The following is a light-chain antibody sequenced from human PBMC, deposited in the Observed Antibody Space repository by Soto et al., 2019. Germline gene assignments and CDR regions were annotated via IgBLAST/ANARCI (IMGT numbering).Light chain of an antibody. CDR2: AAS. CDR3: QQYNNWPRT. Sequence: ETVMTQSPATLSVSPGERATLSCRASQSVSNNLAWYQQKAGQAPRLLIYAASTRATGIPARFSGSGSGTEFTLTISSLQSEDFAVYYCQQYNNWPRTFGQGTKVEIK. J-gene: IGKJ1*01. CDR1: QSVSNN. V-gene: IGKV3-15*01.